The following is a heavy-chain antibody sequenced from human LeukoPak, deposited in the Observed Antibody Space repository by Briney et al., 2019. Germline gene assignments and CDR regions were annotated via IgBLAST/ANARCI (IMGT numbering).Heavy chain of an antibody. Sequence: SETLSLTCTVSGGPISNGSYFWAWIRQPPGKGLEWIGSIYYSGTGSSYYSPSLKSRVSMSVDRSKNQFSLELSSVTAADTAVYHCARDRSGWYVWYFDLWGRGTLVTVSS. D-gene: IGHD6-19*01. CDR2: IYYSGTGSS. V-gene: IGHV4-39*07. CDR3: ARDRSGWYVWYFDL. CDR1: GGPISNGSYF. J-gene: IGHJ2*01.